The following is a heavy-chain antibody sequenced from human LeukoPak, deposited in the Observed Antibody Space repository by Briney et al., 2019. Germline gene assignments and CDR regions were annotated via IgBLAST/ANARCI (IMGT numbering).Heavy chain of an antibody. CDR1: GFTFSSYA. CDR2: ISYDGSNK. V-gene: IGHV3-30-3*01. D-gene: IGHD2-2*01. J-gene: IGHJ6*02. CDR3: ARDQLGYCSSTSCYQYYYYYGMDV. Sequence: PGRSLRLSCAASGFTFSSYAMHWVRQAPGKGLEWVAVISYDGSNKYYADSVKGRFTISRDNSKNTLYLQMNSLRAEDTAVYYCARDQLGYCSSTSCYQYYYYYGMDVWGQGTTVTVSS.